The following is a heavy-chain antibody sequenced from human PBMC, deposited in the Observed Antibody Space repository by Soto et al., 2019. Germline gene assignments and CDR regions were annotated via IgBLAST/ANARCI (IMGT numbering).Heavy chain of an antibody. CDR1: GYTFTSYG. V-gene: IGHV1-18*01. CDR2: ISAYNGNT. Sequence: ASVKVSCKASGYTFTSYGISWVRQAPGQGLEWMGWISAYNGNTNYAQKLQGRVTMTTDTSTSTAYMELRSLRSDDTAVYYCAAGDYGEYYSYGMDVWGQGTMVTVSS. D-gene: IGHD4-17*01. CDR3: AAGDYGEYYSYGMDV. J-gene: IGHJ6*02.